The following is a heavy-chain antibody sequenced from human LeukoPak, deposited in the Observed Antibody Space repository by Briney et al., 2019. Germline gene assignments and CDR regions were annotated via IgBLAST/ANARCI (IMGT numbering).Heavy chain of an antibody. CDR2: ISAYNGNT. CDR1: GYTFTSYG. D-gene: IGHD6-6*01. CDR3: ARDRVSSSGARHTYYFDY. V-gene: IGHV1-18*01. Sequence: GASVKVSCKASGYTFTSYGISWVRQAPGQGLEWMGWISAYNGNTGYAQKFQGRVTMTRDTSISTAYMELSRLRSDDTAVYYCARDRVSSSGARHTYYFDYWGQGTLVTVSS. J-gene: IGHJ4*02.